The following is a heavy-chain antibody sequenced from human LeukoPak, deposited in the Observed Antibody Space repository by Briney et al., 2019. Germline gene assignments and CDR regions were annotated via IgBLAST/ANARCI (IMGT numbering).Heavy chain of an antibody. Sequence: SETLSLTCAVYGGSFSGYYWGWIRQPPGKGLEWIGSIYHSGSTYYNPSLKSRVTISVDTSKNQFSLKLSSVTAADTAVYYCARVTTIFGVVIISAFDIWGQGTMVTVSS. D-gene: IGHD3-3*01. V-gene: IGHV4-38-2*01. CDR2: IYHSGST. CDR3: ARVTTIFGVVIISAFDI. CDR1: GGSFSGYY. J-gene: IGHJ3*02.